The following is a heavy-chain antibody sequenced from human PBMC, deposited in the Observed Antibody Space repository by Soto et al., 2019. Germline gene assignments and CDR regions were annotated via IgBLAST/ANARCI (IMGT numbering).Heavy chain of an antibody. J-gene: IGHJ4*02. D-gene: IGHD3-9*01. CDR1: GFSLSTSGVG. V-gene: IGHV2-5*02. CDR3: SHRPGFHILTGYYPFDY. CDR2: IYWDDGK. Sequence: QITLKESGPTLVKPTQTLTLTCTFSGFSLSTSGVGVAWIRQPPGKALEWLALIYWDDGKRYSPSLKTRLNNHKDTSQNPVVPNLTNVEPVDPATYYCSHRPGFHILTGYYPFDYWGQGSLVTVSS.